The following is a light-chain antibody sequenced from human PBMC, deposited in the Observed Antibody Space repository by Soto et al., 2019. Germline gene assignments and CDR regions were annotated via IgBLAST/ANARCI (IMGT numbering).Light chain of an antibody. V-gene: IGKV1-5*01. CDR2: AAS. CDR3: QQLNSYPIT. Sequence: DIEMSQSPSSLSASVCDRVTITCRASQSLNRWLAWYQQKPGKAPKLLIYAASTLQSGVPSRFSGSGSGTDFTLTISSLQPEDFATYYCQQLNSYPITFGQGTKVDIK. J-gene: IGKJ1*01. CDR1: QSLNRW.